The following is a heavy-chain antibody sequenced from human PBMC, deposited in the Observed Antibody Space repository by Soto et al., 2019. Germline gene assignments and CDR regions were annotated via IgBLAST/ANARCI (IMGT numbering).Heavy chain of an antibody. CDR2: ISYDGSNK. CDR1: GFTFSSYG. Sequence: GGSLRLSCAASGFTFSSYGMHWVRQAPGKGLDWVAVISYDGSNKYYADSVKGRFTISRDNSKNTLYLQMNSLRAEDTAVYYCVRNVFSGYSSSYDYGMDVWGQGTTVTVSS. CDR3: VRNVFSGYSSSYDYGMDV. V-gene: IGHV3-30*03. D-gene: IGHD6-13*01. J-gene: IGHJ6*02.